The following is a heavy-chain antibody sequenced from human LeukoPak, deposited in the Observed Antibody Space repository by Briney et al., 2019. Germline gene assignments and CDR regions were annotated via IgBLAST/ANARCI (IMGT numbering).Heavy chain of an antibody. CDR1: GFTFDDYA. CDR3: ARDGNWGCFDY. D-gene: IGHD7-27*01. Sequence: GGSLRLSCAASGFTFDDYAMHWVRQAPGKGLEWVAVISYDGSNKYYADSVKGRFTISRDNSKNTLYLQMNSLRAEDTAVYYCARDGNWGCFDYWGQGTLVTVSS. J-gene: IGHJ4*02. CDR2: ISYDGSNK. V-gene: IGHV3-30-3*01.